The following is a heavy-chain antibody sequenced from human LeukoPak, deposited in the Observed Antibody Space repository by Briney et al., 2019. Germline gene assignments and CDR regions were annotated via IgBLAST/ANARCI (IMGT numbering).Heavy chain of an antibody. CDR1: GFAFRTFS. J-gene: IGHJ4*02. V-gene: IGHV3-30-3*01. Sequence: GGSLRLSCSASGFAFRTFSIHWVRQTPGKGLEWVAVISSDGTHEYYVDSVKGRFTISRDNSKNTVYLEMKSLRPEDTAVYHCAREQSGIDVSFFDSWGQGTLVTVSS. CDR3: AREQSGIDVSFFDS. CDR2: ISSDGTHE. D-gene: IGHD1-1*01.